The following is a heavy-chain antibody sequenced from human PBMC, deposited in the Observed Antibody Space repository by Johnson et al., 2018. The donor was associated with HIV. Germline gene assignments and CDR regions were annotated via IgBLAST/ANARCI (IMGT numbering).Heavy chain of an antibody. CDR3: TRGPRNPGLDAFDI. V-gene: IGHV3-30-3*01. D-gene: IGHD1-14*01. CDR1: YA. Sequence: YAMHWVRQSPGKGLEWVAVISFDGTNTYYGDSVKGRFTISRDNSNNTLYLQMNSLKSEDTAVYYCTRGPRNPGLDAFDIWGQGTMVTVSS. CDR2: ISFDGTNT. J-gene: IGHJ3*02.